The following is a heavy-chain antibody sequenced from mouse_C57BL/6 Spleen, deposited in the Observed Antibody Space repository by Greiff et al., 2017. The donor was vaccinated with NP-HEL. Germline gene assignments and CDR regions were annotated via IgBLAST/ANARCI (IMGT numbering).Heavy chain of an antibody. V-gene: IGHV2-4*01. D-gene: IGHD2-5*01. Sequence: QVQLQQSGPGLVQPSQSLSITCTVSGFSLTSYGVHWVRQPPGKGLEWLGVIWSGGSTDYNAAFISRLSISKDNSKSQVFFKMNSLQADDTAIYYCAKDAYYSNYPFAYWGQGTLVTVSA. J-gene: IGHJ3*01. CDR3: AKDAYYSNYPFAY. CDR1: GFSLTSYG. CDR2: IWSGGST.